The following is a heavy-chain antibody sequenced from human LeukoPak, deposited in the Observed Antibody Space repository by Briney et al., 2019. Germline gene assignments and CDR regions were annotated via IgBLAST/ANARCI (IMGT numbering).Heavy chain of an antibody. CDR2: ISYIGST. CDR1: GDSFSSHY. V-gene: IGHV4-59*11. Sequence: PSKTLSLTCVVSGDSFSSHYWTWIRQPPGKGLEWIGYISYIGSTNYNPSLKSRVTISIDTSKNQFSLKLRSVTAADTAVYYCARDLVTVTKGFDIWGQGTMVSVSS. CDR3: ARDLVTVTKGFDI. D-gene: IGHD4-17*01. J-gene: IGHJ3*02.